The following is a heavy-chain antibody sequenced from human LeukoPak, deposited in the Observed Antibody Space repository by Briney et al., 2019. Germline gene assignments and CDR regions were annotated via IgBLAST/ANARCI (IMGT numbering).Heavy chain of an antibody. Sequence: SETLSLTCTVSGGSISSHYWSWIRQPPGKGLEWIGYIYYSGSTNYNPSLKSRVTISVDTSKNQFSLKLSSVTAADTAVYYCARESQEGEYYDLWSGFYRYYYYMDVWGKGTTVTVSS. J-gene: IGHJ6*03. CDR3: ARESQEGEYYDLWSGFYRYYYYMDV. CDR1: GGSISSHY. V-gene: IGHV4-59*11. CDR2: IYYSGST. D-gene: IGHD3-3*01.